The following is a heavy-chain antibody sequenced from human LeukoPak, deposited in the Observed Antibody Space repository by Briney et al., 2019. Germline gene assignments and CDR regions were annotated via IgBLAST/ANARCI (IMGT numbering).Heavy chain of an antibody. V-gene: IGHV4-4*07. CDR2: IYHSGST. D-gene: IGHD3-3*02. CDR1: GGSLRSYY. CDR3: ARDNGSGYTKGYEHYYYYLDV. J-gene: IGHJ6*03. Sequence: SETLSLTCTVSGGSLRSYYWSWIRQPAGKGLEWIGRIYHSGSTNENPSLKSRVTMSVDTSKNQFSLRLTSVTAADTALYYCARDNGSGYTKGYEHYYYYLDVWGKGTTVTVSS.